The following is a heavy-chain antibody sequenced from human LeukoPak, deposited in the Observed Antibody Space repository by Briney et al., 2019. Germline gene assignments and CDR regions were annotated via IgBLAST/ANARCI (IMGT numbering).Heavy chain of an antibody. CDR1: GGLISSYY. CDR2: IYYTGST. J-gene: IGHJ2*01. V-gene: IGHV4-59*01. Sequence: SETPSLTCTVSGGLISSYYWSWIRQTPEKGLVWIGNIYYTGSTIYNPSLKSRVSISLDTSKKHLSLNLTSVTAADTAVYYCAREQRYWYFDLWGRGSLVTVSS. CDR3: AREQRYWYFDL. D-gene: IGHD6-25*01.